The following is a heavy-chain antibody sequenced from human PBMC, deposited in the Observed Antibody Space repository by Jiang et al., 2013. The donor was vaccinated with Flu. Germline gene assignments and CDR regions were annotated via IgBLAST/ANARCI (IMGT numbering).Heavy chain of an antibody. CDR1: GYSFTSYW. J-gene: IGHJ4*02. CDR3: ARHEETMVRGVSHLN. Sequence: GAEVKKPGESLRISCKGSGYSFTSYWISWVRQMPGKGLEWMGRIDPSDSYTNYSPSFQGHVTISADKSISTAYLQWSSLKASDTAMYYCARHEETMVRGVSHLNWGQGTLVTVSS. CDR2: IDPSDSYT. V-gene: IGHV5-10-1*01. D-gene: IGHD3-10*01.